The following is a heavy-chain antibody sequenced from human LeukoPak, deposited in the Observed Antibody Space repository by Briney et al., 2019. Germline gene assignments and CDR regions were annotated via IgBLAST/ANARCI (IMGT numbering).Heavy chain of an antibody. CDR1: GGSISSTNDY. CDR2: TYHSGST. J-gene: IGHJ4*02. V-gene: IGHV4-39*07. CDR3: SRGLWRLQSIDS. D-gene: IGHD6-25*01. Sequence: SETLSLTCTVAGGSISSTNDYWGWIRQPPGKGLEWIGTTYHSGSTYSNPSLKSRVTISVDTSKNQFSLKLSSVTVADTAVYYCSRGLWRLQSIDSWGQGTLVTVSS.